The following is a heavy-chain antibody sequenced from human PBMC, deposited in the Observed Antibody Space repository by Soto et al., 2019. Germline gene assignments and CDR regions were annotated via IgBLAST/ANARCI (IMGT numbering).Heavy chain of an antibody. CDR2: TSYDGSKK. Sequence: QVQLEESGGGVVQPGRSLRLSCAASGFTFSSHAMHWVRQAPGKGLEWVAVTSYDGSKKYYADSVKGRFTISRDNSKNTLNLKMDSLRPEDTAVYHCVRDRVVAGIGEVDYWGQGTLVTVSS. V-gene: IGHV3-30-3*01. D-gene: IGHD6-19*01. J-gene: IGHJ4*02. CDR3: VRDRVVAGIGEVDY. CDR1: GFTFSSHA.